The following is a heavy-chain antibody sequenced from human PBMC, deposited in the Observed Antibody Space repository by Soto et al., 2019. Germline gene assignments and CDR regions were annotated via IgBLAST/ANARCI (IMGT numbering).Heavy chain of an antibody. Sequence: SKTLSLTCAVYGGSFSGYYWSWIRQPPGKGLEWIGEINHSGSTNYNPSLKSRVTISVDTSKNQFSLKLSSVTAADTAVYYCARGTVRGVIALPSYYMDVWGKGTTVTVSS. V-gene: IGHV4-34*01. CDR2: INHSGST. J-gene: IGHJ6*03. CDR3: ARGTVRGVIALPSYYMDV. D-gene: IGHD3-10*01. CDR1: GGSFSGYY.